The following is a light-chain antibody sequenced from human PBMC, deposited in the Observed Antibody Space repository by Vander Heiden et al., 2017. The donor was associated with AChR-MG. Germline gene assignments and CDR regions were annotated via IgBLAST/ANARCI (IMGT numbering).Light chain of an antibody. CDR3: QQRSNWPPT. V-gene: IGKV3-11*01. CDR2: DTS. CDR1: YSVTGY. J-gene: IGKJ2*01. Sequence: IVLTQSPPTLSLSPGERATPACRASYSVTGYLAWYQQKPGQAPRLLIFDTSNRAAGIPARLGGGGSGTDFTLTISSLEPEDFAVYYCQQRSNWPPTFGQGTTLEIK.